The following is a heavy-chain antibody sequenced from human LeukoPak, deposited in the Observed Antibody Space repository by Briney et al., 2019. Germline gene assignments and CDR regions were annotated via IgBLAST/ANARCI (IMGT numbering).Heavy chain of an antibody. CDR1: GGSISSYY. D-gene: IGHD5-12*01. V-gene: IGHV4-59*01. J-gene: IGHJ4*02. CDR2: IYYSGST. Sequence: SETLSLTCTVSGGSISSYYWSWIRQPPGKGLEWIGYIYYSGSTNYNPSLKSRVTISVDTSKNQFSLKLSSVTAADTAVYYCARGLVATKRFDYWGQGTLVTVSS. CDR3: ARGLVATKRFDY.